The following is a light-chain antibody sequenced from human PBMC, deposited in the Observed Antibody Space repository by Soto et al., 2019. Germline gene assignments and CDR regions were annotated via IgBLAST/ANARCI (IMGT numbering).Light chain of an antibody. J-gene: IGLJ3*02. CDR2: DDS. Sequence: SYELTQPPSVSVAPGQTARITCGGNNIGSKSGHWYQQKPGQAPVLVVHDDSDRPSGIPERFSGSNSGNTATLTISRVEAGDGADYYCQAWDSTGDHWVFGGGTKLTVL. CDR3: QAWDSTGDHWV. V-gene: IGLV3-21*02. CDR1: NIGSKS.